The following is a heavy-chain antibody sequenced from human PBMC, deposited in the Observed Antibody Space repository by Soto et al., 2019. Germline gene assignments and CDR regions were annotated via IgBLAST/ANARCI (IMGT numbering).Heavy chain of an antibody. J-gene: IGHJ6*02. CDR2: IDWDDDK. V-gene: IGHV2-70*01. D-gene: IGHD4-17*01. Sequence: SGPTLVNPTQTLTLTCTFSGFSLSTSGMCVSWIRQPPGKALDWLALIDWDDDKYYSTSLKTRLTISKDTSKNQVVLTMTNMDPVDTATYYCARSWGYGGAREGYYYYGMDVWGQGTTVTVSS. CDR3: ARSWGYGGAREGYYYYGMDV. CDR1: GFSLSTSGMC.